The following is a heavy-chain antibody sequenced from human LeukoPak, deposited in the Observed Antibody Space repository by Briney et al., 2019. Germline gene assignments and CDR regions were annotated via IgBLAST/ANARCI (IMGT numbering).Heavy chain of an antibody. CDR2: IWYDGSNK. J-gene: IGHJ4*02. CDR1: GFTFDDYA. CDR3: ARGDSYGSY. D-gene: IGHD5-18*01. V-gene: IGHV3-33*08. Sequence: GGSLRLSCAASGFTFDDYAMHWVRQAPGKGLEWVAVIWYDGSNKYYADSVKGRFTISRDNSKNTLYLQMNSLRAEDTAVYYCARGDSYGSYWGQGTLVTVSS.